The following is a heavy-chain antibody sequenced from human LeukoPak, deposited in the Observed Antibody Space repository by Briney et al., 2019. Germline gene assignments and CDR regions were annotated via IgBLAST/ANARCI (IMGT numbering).Heavy chain of an antibody. CDR3: ARVYTGGWYSRRRSSHAFDI. CDR1: GFTFSSYS. V-gene: IGHV3-21*01. Sequence: GGSLRLSCAASGFTFSSYSMNWVRQAPGKGLEWVSSISSSSSYIYYADSVKGRFTISRDNARNSLYLQMNSLRAEDTAVYYCARVYTGGWYSRRRSSHAFDIWGQGTMVTVSS. CDR2: ISSSSSYI. D-gene: IGHD6-19*01. J-gene: IGHJ3*02.